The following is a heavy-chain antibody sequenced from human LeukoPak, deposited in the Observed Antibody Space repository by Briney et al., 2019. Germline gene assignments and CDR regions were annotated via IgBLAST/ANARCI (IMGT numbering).Heavy chain of an antibody. CDR2: ISDNSGST. Sequence: GGSLRLSCAASGFTFSSYAMSWVRQAPGKGLEWVSTISDNSGSTYYADSVKGRFTISRDNSKNTLYPQMNSLRAEDTAVYYCAKDLSWSGPYYGMDVWGQGTTVTVSS. CDR3: AKDLSWSGPYYGMDV. V-gene: IGHV3-23*01. CDR1: GFTFSSYA. D-gene: IGHD2-8*02. J-gene: IGHJ6*02.